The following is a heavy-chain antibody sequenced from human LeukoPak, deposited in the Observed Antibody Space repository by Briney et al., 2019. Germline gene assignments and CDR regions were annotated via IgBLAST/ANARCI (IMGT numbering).Heavy chain of an antibody. CDR3: ARHRRYYYDSSGYGWFDP. CDR2: IKHSGST. V-gene: IGHV4-34*01. D-gene: IGHD3-22*01. CDR1: GGSFSGYY. J-gene: IGHJ5*02. Sequence: SETLSLTCAVYGGSFSGYYWSWIRQPPGKGREGIGEIKHSGSTNYNASRKSRVTISVGTSKNKFSLKLRSVNAADTAVYYCARHRRYYYDSSGYGWFDPWGQGTLVTVSS.